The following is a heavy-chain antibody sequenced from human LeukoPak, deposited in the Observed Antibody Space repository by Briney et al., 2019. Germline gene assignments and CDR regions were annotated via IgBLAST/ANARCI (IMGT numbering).Heavy chain of an antibody. Sequence: SETLSLTCTVSGGSISSYYWSWIRQPPGKGLEWIACISYSGSTKYNPSLKSRVTISVDTSKNQLSLKLSSVTAADTAVYYCASQTTVKYYFDYWGQGTLVTVSS. CDR2: ISYSGST. J-gene: IGHJ4*02. D-gene: IGHD4-17*01. V-gene: IGHV4-59*01. CDR1: GGSISSYY. CDR3: ASQTTVKYYFDY.